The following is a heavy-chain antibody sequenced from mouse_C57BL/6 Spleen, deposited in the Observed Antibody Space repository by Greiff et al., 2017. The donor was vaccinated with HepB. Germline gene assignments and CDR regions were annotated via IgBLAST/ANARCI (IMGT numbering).Heavy chain of an antibody. V-gene: IGHV5-17*01. Sequence: EVMLVESGGGLVKPGGSLKLSCAASGFTFSDYGMHWVRQAPEKGLEWVAYISSGSSTIYYADTVKGRFTISRDNAKNTLFLQMTSLRSEDTAMYYCARGEYGGWLNYFDYWGQGTTLTVSS. CDR2: ISSGSSTI. CDR1: GFTFSDYG. D-gene: IGHD2-3*01. CDR3: ARGEYGGWLNYFDY. J-gene: IGHJ2*01.